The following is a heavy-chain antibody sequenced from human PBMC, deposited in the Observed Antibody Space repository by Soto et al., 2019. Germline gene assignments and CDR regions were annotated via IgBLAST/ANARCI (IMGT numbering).Heavy chain of an antibody. CDR3: ARGRRQQLVTGWFDP. CDR1: GGTFSSYT. D-gene: IGHD6-13*01. Sequence: GASVKVSCKASGGTFSSYTISWVRQAPGQGLEWMGRIIPILGIANYAQKFQGRVTITADKSTSTAYMELSSLRSEDTAVYYCARGRRQQLVTGWFDPWGQGTLVTVSS. J-gene: IGHJ5*02. CDR2: IIPILGIA. V-gene: IGHV1-69*02.